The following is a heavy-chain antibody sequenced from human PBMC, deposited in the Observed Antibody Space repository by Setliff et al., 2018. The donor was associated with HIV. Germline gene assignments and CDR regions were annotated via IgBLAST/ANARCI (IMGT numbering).Heavy chain of an antibody. CDR1: GFTFSTYA. J-gene: IGHJ3*02. D-gene: IGHD3-10*02. CDR2: IGAVGGPT. V-gene: IGHV3-23*01. Sequence: PGGSLRLSCAASGFTFSTYAMGWVRQAPGKGLEWVSTIGAVGGPTHYAESVKGRFTISKDNSKNTLYLQMSSLRDEDTAVYYCAKVFVFGVVAFDIWGQGTMVTVSS. CDR3: AKVFVFGVVAFDI.